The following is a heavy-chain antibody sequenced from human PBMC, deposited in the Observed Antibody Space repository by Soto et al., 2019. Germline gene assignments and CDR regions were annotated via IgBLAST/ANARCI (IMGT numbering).Heavy chain of an antibody. CDR3: ARGAYSSSWYREYNWFDP. CDR1: GGSISSGDYY. J-gene: IGHJ5*02. D-gene: IGHD6-13*01. V-gene: IGHV4-30-4*01. CDR2: IYYSGIT. Sequence: QVQLQESGPGLVKPSQTLSLTCTVSGGSISSGDYYWSWIRQPPGKGLEWIGYIYYSGITYYNPSLKSRVTISVDTSKNQFSLKLSSVTAADTAVYYCARGAYSSSWYREYNWFDPWGQGTLVTVSS.